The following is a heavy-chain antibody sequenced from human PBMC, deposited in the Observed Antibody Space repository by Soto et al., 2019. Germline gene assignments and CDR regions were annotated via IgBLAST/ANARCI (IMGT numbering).Heavy chain of an antibody. D-gene: IGHD2-15*01. CDR2: IYYSGST. J-gene: IGHJ5*02. Sequence: QVQLQESGPGLVKPSETLSLTCTVSGGSISSYYWSWIRQPPGKGLEWIGYIYYSGSTNYNPSLKSRVTISVDTSKNQFSLKLSSVTAADTAVYYCARGGGYCSGGSCYEGWFDPWGQGTLVTVSS. CDR3: ARGGGYCSGGSCYEGWFDP. CDR1: GGSISSYY. V-gene: IGHV4-59*01.